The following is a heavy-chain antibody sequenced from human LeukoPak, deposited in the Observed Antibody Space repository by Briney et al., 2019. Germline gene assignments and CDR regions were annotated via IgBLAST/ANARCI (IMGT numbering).Heavy chain of an antibody. CDR3: FGGSRDGYNPERHWEAFDI. V-gene: IGHV1-69*04. CDR1: GGTFSSYA. D-gene: IGHD5-24*01. J-gene: IGHJ3*02. Sequence: SVKVSCKASGGTFSSYAISWVRQAPGQGLEWMGRIIPILGIANYAQKFQGRVTITADKSTSTAYMELSSLRSEDTAVYYCFGGSRDGYNPERHWEAFDIWGQGTMVTVSS. CDR2: IIPILGIA.